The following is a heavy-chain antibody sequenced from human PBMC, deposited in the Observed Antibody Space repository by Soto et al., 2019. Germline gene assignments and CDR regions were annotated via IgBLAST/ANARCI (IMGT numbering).Heavy chain of an antibody. CDR1: GGAFSTYS. V-gene: IGHV1-69*06. D-gene: IGHD2-15*01. Sequence: QVQLVQSGAEVKKPASSVKVSCKASGGAFSTYSINWVRQAPGQGLEWMGRIIPTFGTTNYAQKFQGRVTITADKSTTTAYMALSSLRSEDTAVYYCANGYCSGGSCYLSAFDIWGQGTMVTVSS. J-gene: IGHJ3*02. CDR2: IIPTFGTT. CDR3: ANGYCSGGSCYLSAFDI.